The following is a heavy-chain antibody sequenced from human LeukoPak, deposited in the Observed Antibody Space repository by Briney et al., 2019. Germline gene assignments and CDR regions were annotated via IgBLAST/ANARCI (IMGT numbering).Heavy chain of an antibody. CDR1: GFTFSSYA. V-gene: IGHV3-23*01. CDR3: AKTTYYYDSSGCYYPLSYFYY. CDR2: ISGSGGST. D-gene: IGHD3-22*01. Sequence: GGSLRLSCAASGFTFSSYAMSWVRQAPGKGLEWVSAISGSGGSTYYADSVKGRFTISRDNSKNTLYLQMNSLRAEDTAVYYCAKTTYYYDSSGCYYPLSYFYYWVQGTLVTVSS. J-gene: IGHJ4*02.